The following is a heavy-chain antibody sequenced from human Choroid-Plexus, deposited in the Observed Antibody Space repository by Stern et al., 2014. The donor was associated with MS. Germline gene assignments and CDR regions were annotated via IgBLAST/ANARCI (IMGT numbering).Heavy chain of an antibody. CDR1: GFTFGSCA. V-gene: IGHV3-30*18. Sequence: VHLVESGGGVVQHGRPLRLSCVASGFTFGSCAMHWVRQAPGKGLEWVAGVSYDGSNKYYADSVKGRFTISRDNSQNTLYMQMSSLRPEDTAVYYCAKDRQYLTYFFDHWGQGSLVTVSS. J-gene: IGHJ5*02. CDR2: VSYDGSNK. D-gene: IGHD2/OR15-2a*01. CDR3: AKDRQYLTYFFDH.